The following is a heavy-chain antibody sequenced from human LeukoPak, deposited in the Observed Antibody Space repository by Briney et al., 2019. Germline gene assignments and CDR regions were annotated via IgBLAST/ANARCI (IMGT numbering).Heavy chain of an antibody. CDR2: IYYSGST. V-gene: IGHV4-59*01. D-gene: IGHD3-10*01. CDR1: GGSISSYY. CDR3: ARVGDGSGSRKIDYYYYYGMDV. Sequence: SETLSLTCTVSGGSISSYYWRWIRQPPGKGLEWIGYIYYSGSTNYNPSLKSRVTISVDTSKNQFSLKLSSVTAADTAVYYCARVGDGSGSRKIDYYYYYGMDVWGQGTTVTVSS. J-gene: IGHJ6*02.